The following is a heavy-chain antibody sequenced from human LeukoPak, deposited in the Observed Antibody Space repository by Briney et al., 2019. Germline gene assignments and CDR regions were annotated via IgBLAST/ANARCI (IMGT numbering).Heavy chain of an antibody. D-gene: IGHD3-22*01. V-gene: IGHV3-48*01. J-gene: IGHJ4*02. CDR2: ISSSSTTI. CDR1: EFTFSIYA. CDR3: ARVLHKRNYDSSVYYGY. Sequence: GGSLRLSCAVSEFTFSIYAMNWVRQAPGKGLEWVSYISSSSTTIYYADSVKGRFTISRDNAKNSLYLQMNSLRAEDTAVYYCARVLHKRNYDSSVYYGYWGQGTLVTVSS.